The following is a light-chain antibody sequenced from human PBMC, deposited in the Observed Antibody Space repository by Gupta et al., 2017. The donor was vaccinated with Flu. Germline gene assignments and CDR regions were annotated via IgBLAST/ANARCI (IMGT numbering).Light chain of an antibody. Sequence: QSALTQPPSASGSPGQSVTISCTGTSSDVGGYHYVSWYQQHPGKAPKLIIYEVNKRPSGVPDRFSGSKSGNTASLTVSGLLAEDEADYYCCSYGGSKFFGGGTKLTVL. CDR1: SSDVGGYHY. V-gene: IGLV2-8*01. CDR3: CSYGGSKF. J-gene: IGLJ2*01. CDR2: EVN.